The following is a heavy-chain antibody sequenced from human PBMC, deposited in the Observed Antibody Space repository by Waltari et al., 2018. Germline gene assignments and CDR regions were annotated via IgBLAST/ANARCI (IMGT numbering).Heavy chain of an antibody. CDR1: GFTFDDYA. J-gene: IGHJ4*02. CDR2: SSWNRGRI. Sequence: ELQLVQSGGGSVQPGKSLTLSCAASGFTFDDYAMQWVREVPGRGMGGGSRSSWNRGRIKYADSVTGRFTISRDNAKTSVYMQMNSLKIEDTAVYYCAKELRSVERGFDLWGQGTPVIVSS. D-gene: IGHD3-3*01. CDR3: AKELRSVERGFDL. V-gene: IGHV3-9*01.